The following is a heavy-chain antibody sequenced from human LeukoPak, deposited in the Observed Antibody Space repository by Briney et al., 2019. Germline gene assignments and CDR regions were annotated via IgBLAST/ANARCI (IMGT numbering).Heavy chain of an antibody. D-gene: IGHD5-12*01. V-gene: IGHV4-34*01. CDR3: ARGDRIVDMVAPPKKSYFDY. Sequence: SETLSLTCTVSGGSISSYYWSWIRQPPGKGLEWIGEINHSGSTNYNPSLKSRVTISVDTSKNQFSLKLSSVTAADTAVYYCARGDRIVDMVAPPKKSYFDYGGQGTLVTVSS. J-gene: IGHJ4*02. CDR1: GGSISSYY. CDR2: INHSGST.